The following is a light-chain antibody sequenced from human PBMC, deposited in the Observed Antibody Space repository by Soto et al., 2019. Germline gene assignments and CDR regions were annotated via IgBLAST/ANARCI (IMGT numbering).Light chain of an antibody. CDR3: SSYTRASTRV. CDR2: EVS. V-gene: IGLV2-14*01. CDR1: SSDVGGYNY. Sequence: QSALTQPAFVSGSPGQSITISCTGTSSDVGGYNYVSWYQHPPGKAPKLMISEVSNRPSGVSNRFSGSKSGNTASLTISGLQAEDEADYYCSSYTRASTRVFGTGTKLTVL. J-gene: IGLJ1*01.